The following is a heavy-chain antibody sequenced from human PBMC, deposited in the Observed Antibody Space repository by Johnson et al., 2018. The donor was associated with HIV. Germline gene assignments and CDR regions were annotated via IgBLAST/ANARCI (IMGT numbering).Heavy chain of an antibody. Sequence: QVQLVESGGGVVQPGRSLRLSCAASGFTFSDYYMSWIRQAPGKGLEWVSYISSSGSTIYYADSVKGRFTISRDNSKDTLFLQMDSLRPEDTAVYYCANLLFLQWLAPDDGFDIWGQGTMVTVSS. D-gene: IGHD3-3*01. CDR3: ANLLFLQWLAPDDGFDI. CDR1: GFTFSDYY. V-gene: IGHV3-11*01. J-gene: IGHJ3*02. CDR2: ISSSGSTI.